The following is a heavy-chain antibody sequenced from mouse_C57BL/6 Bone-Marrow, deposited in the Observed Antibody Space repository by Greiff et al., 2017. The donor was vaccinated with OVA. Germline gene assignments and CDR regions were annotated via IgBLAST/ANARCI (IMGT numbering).Heavy chain of an antibody. CDR1: GFTFSDYY. CDR3: ARDDYGSSTGYFDV. CDR2: INYDGSST. D-gene: IGHD1-1*01. J-gene: IGHJ1*03. Sequence: EVKLMESEGGLVQPGSSMKLSCTASGFTFSDYYMAWVRQVPEKGLEWVANINYDGSSTYYLDSLKSRFIISRDNAKNILYLQMSSLKSEDTATYYCARDDYGSSTGYFDVWGTGTTVTVSS. V-gene: IGHV5-16*01.